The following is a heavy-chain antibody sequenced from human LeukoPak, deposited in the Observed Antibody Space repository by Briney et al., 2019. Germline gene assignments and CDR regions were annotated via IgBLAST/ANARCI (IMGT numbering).Heavy chain of an antibody. V-gene: IGHV3-30-3*01. D-gene: IGHD3-10*01. CDR3: ARDLPNPMVRGVNYYYGMDV. CDR1: GFTFSSYA. CDR2: ISYDGSNK. Sequence: GSSLRLSCAAPGFTFSSYAMHWVRQAPGKGREGGAVISYDGSNKYYADAVKGRLTISRDNSKNTLYLQMHSLRAEDTAVYYCARDLPNPMVRGVNYYYGMDVWGQGTRSPSP. J-gene: IGHJ6*02.